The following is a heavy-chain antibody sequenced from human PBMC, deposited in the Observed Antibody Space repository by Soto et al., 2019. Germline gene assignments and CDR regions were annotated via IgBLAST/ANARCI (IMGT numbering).Heavy chain of an antibody. J-gene: IGHJ4*02. V-gene: IGHV1-69*01. D-gene: IGHD3-16*01. Sequence: QVLLVQSGAEVQKPGSSVKVSCKASGGTFNFYAISWVRQAPGQGLEWMGGIIPIFGSANYTQKFQGRLTITADESTSTAYMELSSLRSEDTAVYYCAKEGPYDYVWGTIRKFDYWGQGTLVTVSS. CDR3: AKEGPYDYVWGTIRKFDY. CDR2: IIPIFGSA. CDR1: GGTFNFYA.